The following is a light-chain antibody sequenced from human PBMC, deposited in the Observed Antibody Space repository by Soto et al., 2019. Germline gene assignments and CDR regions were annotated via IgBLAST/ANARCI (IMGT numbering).Light chain of an antibody. CDR3: QQYEGRPRT. CDR1: QNIHIN. Sequence: EIVMTQPPDTLSVPPGDTATLSCRSSQNIHINLAWYQQKPGQAPTLLIYDVSARAPGVPARFSGSSYGTDFTLTIRSMQSGDFGVFYCQQYEGRPRTFGLGTKVEIQ. V-gene: IGKV3-15*01. J-gene: IGKJ2*01. CDR2: DVS.